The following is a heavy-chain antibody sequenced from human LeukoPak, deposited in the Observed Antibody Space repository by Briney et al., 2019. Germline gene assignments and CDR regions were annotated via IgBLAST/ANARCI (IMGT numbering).Heavy chain of an antibody. D-gene: IGHD1-14*01. CDR3: ARQDHGPDY. Sequence: GGSLRLSCSASGFPFSNHWMNWVRQAPGKGLEWVANINKDGSEKNYLDSVTGRFTISRDNAKNSLYLQMNYLRPEDTAVYYCARQDHGPDYWGQGTLVTVSS. CDR1: GFPFSNHW. V-gene: IGHV3-7*01. J-gene: IGHJ4*02. CDR2: INKDGSEK.